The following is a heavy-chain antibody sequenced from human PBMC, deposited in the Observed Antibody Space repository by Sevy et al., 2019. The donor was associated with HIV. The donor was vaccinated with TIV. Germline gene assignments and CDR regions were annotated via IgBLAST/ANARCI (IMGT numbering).Heavy chain of an antibody. J-gene: IGHJ6*02. CDR2: IYYSGST. CDR3: ARYSKTTFPLYYYYGIDV. V-gene: IGHV4-39*01. CDR1: GGSISSSRYY. D-gene: IGHD1-7*01. Sequence: SETLSITCTVSGGSISSSRYYWGWIRQPPGKGLEWIGSIYYSGSTYYNPFLKSRVTISVDTSKNQFSLKLSSVTAADTAVYYYARYSKTTFPLYYYYGIDVRGQGTTVTVSS.